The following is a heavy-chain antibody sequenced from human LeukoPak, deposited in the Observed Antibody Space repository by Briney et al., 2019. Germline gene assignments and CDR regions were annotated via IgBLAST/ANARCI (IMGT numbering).Heavy chain of an antibody. Sequence: GRSLRLSCAASGFTFSSYGMHWVRQAPGKGLEWVAVISYDGSNKYYADSVKGRFTISRDNSKNTLYLQMNSLRAEDTAVYYCAKEAYFDYWDQGTLVTVSS. V-gene: IGHV3-30*18. CDR1: GFTFSSYG. CDR2: ISYDGSNK. CDR3: AKEAYFDY. J-gene: IGHJ4*02.